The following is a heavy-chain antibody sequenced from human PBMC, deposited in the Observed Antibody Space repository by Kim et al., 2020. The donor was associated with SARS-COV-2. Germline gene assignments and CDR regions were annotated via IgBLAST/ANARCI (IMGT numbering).Heavy chain of an antibody. CDR3: ARWGKADAFDI. D-gene: IGHD6-13*01. CDR2: T. J-gene: IGHJ3*02. V-gene: IGHV4-59*10. Sequence: TNYNPSLKRRVTMSVDTSKNQFSLKLSSVTAADTAVYYCARWGKADAFDIWGQGTMVTVSS.